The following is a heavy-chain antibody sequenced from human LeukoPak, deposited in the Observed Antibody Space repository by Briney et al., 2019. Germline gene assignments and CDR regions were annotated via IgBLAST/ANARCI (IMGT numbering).Heavy chain of an antibody. Sequence: GGSRRLSSAASGFTFSSYSMNWVRQAPGKGLEWVSSISSSSSYIYYADSVKGRFTISRANAKNSLYLQMNSLRAEDTAVYYCARAHYVWGSYRYYDAFDIWGQGTMVTVSS. CDR2: ISSSSSYI. V-gene: IGHV3-21*01. J-gene: IGHJ3*02. CDR1: GFTFSSYS. CDR3: ARAHYVWGSYRYYDAFDI. D-gene: IGHD3-16*02.